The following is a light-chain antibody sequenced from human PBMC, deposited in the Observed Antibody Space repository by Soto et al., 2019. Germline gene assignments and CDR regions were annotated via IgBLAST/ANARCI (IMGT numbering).Light chain of an antibody. CDR3: QQYGGSPIT. J-gene: IGKJ5*01. CDR2: GAS. Sequence: EIVLTQSPGSLSLSPGERATLSCRASQSVSSRLACYQHKPGQAPRLLLSGASSRATGIPDRFSGSGSGTDFTLTISRLEPEDFALYYCQQYGGSPITFGQGTRLEIK. V-gene: IGKV3-20*01. CDR1: QSVSSR.